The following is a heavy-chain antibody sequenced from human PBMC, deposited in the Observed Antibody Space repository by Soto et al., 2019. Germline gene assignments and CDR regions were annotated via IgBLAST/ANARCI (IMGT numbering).Heavy chain of an antibody. CDR3: AKGGLYYDFWSGYSKSYYYYYYMDV. J-gene: IGHJ6*03. V-gene: IGHV3-23*01. D-gene: IGHD3-3*01. Sequence: GGSLRLSCAASGFTFSSYSMNWVRQAPGKGLEWVSAISGSGGSTYYADSVKGRFTISRDNSKNTLYLQMNSLRAEDTAVYYCAKGGLYYDFWSGYSKSYYYYYYMDVWGKGTTVTVSS. CDR2: ISGSGGST. CDR1: GFTFSSYS.